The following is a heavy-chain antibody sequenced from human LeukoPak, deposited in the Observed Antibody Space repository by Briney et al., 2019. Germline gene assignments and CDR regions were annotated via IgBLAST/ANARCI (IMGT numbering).Heavy chain of an antibody. D-gene: IGHD3-10*01. CDR2: IKQDGSDK. V-gene: IGHV3-7*01. J-gene: IGHJ4*02. CDR1: GFPFISYW. Sequence: GGSLLLSRVATGFPFISYWMSWVRQAPGKGLEWVANIKQDGSDKYYVVSVKGRFTISRDNAKNSLYLEMNSLRPEDTAVYYCARDLYGNGGPFDCWGEGRLVTVSS. CDR3: ARDLYGNGGPFDC.